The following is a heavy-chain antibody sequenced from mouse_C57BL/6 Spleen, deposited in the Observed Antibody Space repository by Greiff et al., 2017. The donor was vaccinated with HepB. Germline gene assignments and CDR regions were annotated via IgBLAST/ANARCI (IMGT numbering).Heavy chain of an antibody. D-gene: IGHD2-5*01. V-gene: IGHV1-52*01. CDR3: ARDYYSNYHFAY. Sequence: QVQLQQPGAELVRPGSSVKLSCKASGYTFTSYWMHWVKQRPIQGLEWIGNIDPSDSETHYNQKFKDKATLTVDKSSSTAYMQLRSLTSEDSAVYYCARDYYSNYHFAYWGQGTLVTVSA. CDR2: IDPSDSET. J-gene: IGHJ3*01. CDR1: GYTFTSYW.